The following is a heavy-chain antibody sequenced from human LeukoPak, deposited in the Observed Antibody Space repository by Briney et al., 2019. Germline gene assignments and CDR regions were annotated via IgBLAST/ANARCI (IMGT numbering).Heavy chain of an antibody. CDR2: IYPGDSDT. CDR3: ARQLNYYDSSGSYFDY. V-gene: IGHV5-51*01. D-gene: IGHD3-22*01. Sequence: GESLKISCKGSGYSFTSYWIGWVRQMPGKGLEWMGIIYPGDSDTGYSPSFQGQVTISADKSISTAYLQWSSLKASDTAMYYCARQLNYYDSSGSYFDYWGQGTLVTVSS. J-gene: IGHJ4*02. CDR1: GYSFTSYW.